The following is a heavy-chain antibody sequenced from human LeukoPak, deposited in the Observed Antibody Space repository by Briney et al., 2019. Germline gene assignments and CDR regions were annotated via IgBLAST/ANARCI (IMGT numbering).Heavy chain of an antibody. CDR2: ISAYNGNT. J-gene: IGHJ4*02. CDR3: ASSRGYSGYDYFDY. D-gene: IGHD5-12*01. Sequence: ASVKVSCKASGYTFTNYYIHWVRQAPGQGLEWMGWISAYNGNTNYAQKLQGRVTMTTDTSTSTAYMELRSLRSDDTAVYYCASSRGYSGYDYFDYWGQGTLVTVSS. CDR1: GYTFTNYY. V-gene: IGHV1-18*01.